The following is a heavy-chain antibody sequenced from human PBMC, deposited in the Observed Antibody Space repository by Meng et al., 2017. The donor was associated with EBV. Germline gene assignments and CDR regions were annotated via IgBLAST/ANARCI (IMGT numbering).Heavy chain of an antibody. D-gene: IGHD1-26*01. Sequence: VLRFVSVGGSVQAVGSGGRACAVYAFSFGNYAMGWVAQGPGKGLELVSGISATSVDTYYADSVKGRFAISRDNSKNTVTLHMNILRAEDTAIYYCNSGSHSPLDSWGQGTLVTVSS. CDR3: NSGSHSPLDS. CDR2: ISATSVDT. J-gene: IGHJ4*02. CDR1: AFSFGNYA. V-gene: IGHV3-23*01.